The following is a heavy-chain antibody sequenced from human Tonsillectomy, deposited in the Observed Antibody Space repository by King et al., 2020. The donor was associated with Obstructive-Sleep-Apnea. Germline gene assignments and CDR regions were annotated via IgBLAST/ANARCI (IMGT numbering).Heavy chain of an antibody. CDR3: ASNYYDSSGYPVGLDY. D-gene: IGHD3-22*01. Sequence: QLQESGPGLVKPSETLSLTCTVSGGSISSSSYYWGWIRQPPGKGLEWIGSIYYSGSTYYNPSLKSRVTISVDTSKNQFSLKLISVTAADTAVYYCASNYYDSSGYPVGLDYWGQGTLVTVSS. J-gene: IGHJ4*02. V-gene: IGHV4-39*07. CDR2: IYYSGST. CDR1: GGSISSSSYY.